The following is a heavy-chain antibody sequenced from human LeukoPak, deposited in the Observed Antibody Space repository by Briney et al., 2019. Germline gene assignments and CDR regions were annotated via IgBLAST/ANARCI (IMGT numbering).Heavy chain of an antibody. Sequence: QPGGSLRLSCAASGFTFSSYAMSWVRQAPGKGLEWVSAISGSGGSTYYADSVKGRLTISRDNSKNTLYLQMNSLRAEDTAVYYCAKDHGYSSFFDYWGQGTLVTVSS. J-gene: IGHJ4*02. CDR1: GFTFSSYA. CDR2: ISGSGGST. V-gene: IGHV3-23*01. CDR3: AKDHGYSSFFDY. D-gene: IGHD5-18*01.